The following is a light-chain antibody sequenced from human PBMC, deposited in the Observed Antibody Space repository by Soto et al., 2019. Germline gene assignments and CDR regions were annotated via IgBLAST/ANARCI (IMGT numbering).Light chain of an antibody. J-gene: IGKJ5*01. Sequence: IVFTESPSTLSLCPGKRASLSCRASQNISNYLIWYQQKPGQAPRLLIYDVSNRATGIPARFSGSGSGTDFTLTISSLEPEDFAVYYCQQRSNWPITFGQGARLEIK. CDR1: QNISNY. CDR2: DVS. CDR3: QQRSNWPIT. V-gene: IGKV3-11*01.